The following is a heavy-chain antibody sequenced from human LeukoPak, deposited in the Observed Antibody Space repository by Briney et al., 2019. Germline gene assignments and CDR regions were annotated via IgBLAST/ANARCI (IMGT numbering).Heavy chain of an antibody. J-gene: IGHJ4*02. CDR3: ACGYHSYCFDY. Sequence: GESLQISCQGSGYRFNIYWIGWVRPTPGKGLEWMGIVYPGDSDTRYSPSFQGQVTISADKSIRTAYLQWSSLKASDTAMYYCACGYHSYCFDYWGQGTLVTVSS. CDR1: GYRFNIYW. CDR2: VYPGDSDT. V-gene: IGHV5-51*01. D-gene: IGHD3-22*01.